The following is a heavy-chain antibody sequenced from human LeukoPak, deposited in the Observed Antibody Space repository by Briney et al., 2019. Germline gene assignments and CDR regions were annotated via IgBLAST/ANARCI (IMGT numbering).Heavy chain of an antibody. CDR2: TYYRSKWYN. V-gene: IGHV6-1*01. J-gene: IGHJ5*02. CDR1: GDSVSSNRVA. CDR3: ARAIRVGQFDP. D-gene: IGHD1-26*01. Sequence: SQTLSLTCAISGDSVSSNRVAWNWIRQSPSRGLEWLGRTYYRSKWYNDYAVSVRGRITINPDTSKNQFSLQLNSVTPEDTAVYYCARAIRVGQFDPWGQGTLVTVSS.